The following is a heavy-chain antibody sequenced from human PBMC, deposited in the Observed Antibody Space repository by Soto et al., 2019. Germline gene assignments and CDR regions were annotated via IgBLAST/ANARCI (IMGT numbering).Heavy chain of an antibody. D-gene: IGHD3-10*01. Sequence: QVQLVQSGGEVKKPGASVKVSCKASGYTFTNYGISWVRQAPGQGLEWMGWINVYNGNTKYAQQVQGRVTMTTDTSTSTAYMELRSLRSDDTAVYYCARGVGSGSYYNQYNWFYPWGQGTLVTGSS. CDR2: INVYNGNT. V-gene: IGHV1-18*01. CDR1: GYTFTNYG. CDR3: ARGVGSGSYYNQYNWFYP. J-gene: IGHJ5*02.